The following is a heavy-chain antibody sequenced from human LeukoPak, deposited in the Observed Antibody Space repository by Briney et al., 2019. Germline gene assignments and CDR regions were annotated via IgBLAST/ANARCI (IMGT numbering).Heavy chain of an antibody. CDR1: GYTFTSYD. D-gene: IGHD4-17*01. CDR3: ARRTTVTTKRGGWFDP. Sequence: ASVKVSCKASGYTFTSYDINWVRQATGQGLEWMGWMNPNSGNTGYAQKFQGRVTMTRNTSISTAYMELSSLRSEDTAVYYCARRTTVTTKRGGWFDPWGQGTLVTVSS. J-gene: IGHJ5*02. CDR2: MNPNSGNT. V-gene: IGHV1-8*01.